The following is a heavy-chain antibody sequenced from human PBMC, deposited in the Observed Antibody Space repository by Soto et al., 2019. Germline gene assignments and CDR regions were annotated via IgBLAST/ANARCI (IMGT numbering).Heavy chain of an antibody. CDR2: INHSGST. J-gene: IGHJ6*02. CDR3: ARGSWNIAVAGTSYYYGMDV. Sequence: SETLSLTCAVYGGSFSGYYWSWIRQPPGKGLEWNGEINHSGSTNYNPSLKSRVTISVDTSKNQFSLHLSSVTAAATAVYYCARGSWNIAVAGTSYYYGMDVWGQGTTVTVSS. CDR1: GGSFSGYY. D-gene: IGHD6-19*01. V-gene: IGHV4-34*01.